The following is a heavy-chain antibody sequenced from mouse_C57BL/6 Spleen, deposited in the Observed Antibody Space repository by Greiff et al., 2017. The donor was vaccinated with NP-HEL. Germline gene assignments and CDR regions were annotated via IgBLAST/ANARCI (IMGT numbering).Heavy chain of an antibody. D-gene: IGHD1-1*01. CDR2: INPSTGGT. CDR1: GYSFTGYY. J-gene: IGHJ4*01. CDR3: ARSVIDAMDY. V-gene: IGHV1-42*01. Sequence: VQLQQSGPELVKPGASVQISCKASGYSFTGYYMNWVKQSPEKSLEWIGEINPSTGGTNYNQKFKAKATLTVDKSSSTAYMQLKSLTSEDTAVYYCARSVIDAMDYWGQGTSVTVSS.